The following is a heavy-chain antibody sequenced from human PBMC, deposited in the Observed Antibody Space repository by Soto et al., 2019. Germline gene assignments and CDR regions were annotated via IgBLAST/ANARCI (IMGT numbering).Heavy chain of an antibody. CDR1: GYTFTSYA. V-gene: IGHV1-3*01. Sequence: ASVKVSCKASGYTFTSYAIHWVRQAPGQRLEWMGWINAGNGNTKYSQKFQGRVTITRDTSASTAYMELSSLRSEDTAVYYCARGQVWSKNYYYFMDVWGKGTTVTVSS. D-gene: IGHD2-8*02. CDR3: ARGQVWSKNYYYFMDV. J-gene: IGHJ6*03. CDR2: INAGNGNT.